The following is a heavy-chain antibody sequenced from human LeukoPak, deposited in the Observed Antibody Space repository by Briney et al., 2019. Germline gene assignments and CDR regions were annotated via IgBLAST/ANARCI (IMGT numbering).Heavy chain of an antibody. CDR1: GFIFSPYA. CDR2: ISSEGKTT. CDR3: VKDRWVDH. Sequence: GGPLRLSCSASGFIFSPYAMHWVRQAPGKGLEYVSSISSEGKTTYYADSVKGRFTISRDNSKNTLYLQMSSQRPEDTAVYYCVKDRWVDHWGQGTLVTVSS. D-gene: IGHD6-13*01. V-gene: IGHV3-64D*06. J-gene: IGHJ4*02.